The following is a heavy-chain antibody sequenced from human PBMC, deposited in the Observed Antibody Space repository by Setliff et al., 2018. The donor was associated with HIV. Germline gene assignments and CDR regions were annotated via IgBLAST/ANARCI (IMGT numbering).Heavy chain of an antibody. Sequence: ASVKVSCKASGYKFTGHHIQWMRKAPGQGLEWMGRINPNMGDTQYAQKFQGRINMNRDTSINTVYMELSSLTSDDTALYYCARQDMPTGYYLFDYWGQGTQVTVSS. CDR1: GYKFTGHH. D-gene: IGHD3-9*01. V-gene: IGHV1-2*06. J-gene: IGHJ4*02. CDR3: ARQDMPTGYYLFDY. CDR2: INPNMGDT.